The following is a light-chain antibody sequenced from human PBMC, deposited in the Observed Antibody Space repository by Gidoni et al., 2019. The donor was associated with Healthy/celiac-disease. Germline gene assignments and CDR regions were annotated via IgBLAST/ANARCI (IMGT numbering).Light chain of an antibody. CDR1: QSVSSSY. J-gene: IGKJ1*01. CDR3: QQYGSSPRGG. V-gene: IGKV3-20*01. Sequence: EIVLTQSPGTLSLSPGERATLSCRASQSVSSSYLAWYQQKPGQAPRLLIYGASSRATGLPDRFSGSGSGTDFTLTISRLEPEDFAVYYCQQYGSSPRGGFXQXTKVEIK. CDR2: GAS.